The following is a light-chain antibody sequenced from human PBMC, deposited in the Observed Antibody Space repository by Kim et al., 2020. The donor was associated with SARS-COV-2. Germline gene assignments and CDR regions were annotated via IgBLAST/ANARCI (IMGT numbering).Light chain of an antibody. J-gene: IGKJ1*01. CDR3: QQYNNWST. V-gene: IGKV3D-15*01. CDR2: GAS. Sequence: FLSPGERASLSCRASQSVYSGLAWYQQKPGHAPRLLIYGASTRATDIPSRFSGSGSGTEFTLTISSLQSEDFAVYDCQQYNNWSTFGQGTKVDIK. CDR1: QSVYSG.